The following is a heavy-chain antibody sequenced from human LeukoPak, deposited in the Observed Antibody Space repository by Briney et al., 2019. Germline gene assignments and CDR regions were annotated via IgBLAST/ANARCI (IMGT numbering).Heavy chain of an antibody. CDR2: IKQSGSEK. CDR1: GFTFSSYW. D-gene: IGHD2-2*01. CDR3: ARVSSDIVLVRTAIGGDMDV. J-gene: IGHJ6*03. V-gene: IGHV3-7*01. Sequence: GGSLRLSCAASGFTFSSYWMTWVRQAPGKGLEWVANIKQSGSEKYYVDSVKGRFTISTDNAKNSLYLQMNSLRAEDTAVYYCARVSSDIVLVRTAIGGDMDVWGKGTTVTVSS.